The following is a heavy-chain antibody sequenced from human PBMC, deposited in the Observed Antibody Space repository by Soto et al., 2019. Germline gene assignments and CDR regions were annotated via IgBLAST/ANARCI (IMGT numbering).Heavy chain of an antibody. CDR3: ARGMTTVTTFDY. CDR1: GGSISSGGYS. V-gene: IGHV4-30-2*01. D-gene: IGHD4-17*01. J-gene: IGHJ4*02. CDR2: IYHSGST. Sequence: QLQLQESGSGLVKPSQTLSLTCAVSGGSISSGGYSCNWIRQPPGKGLEWIGYIYHSGSTYYNPSLKSRVTISVDRSNNQFSLKLSSVTAADTAVYYSARGMTTVTTFDYWGQGTLFTLSS.